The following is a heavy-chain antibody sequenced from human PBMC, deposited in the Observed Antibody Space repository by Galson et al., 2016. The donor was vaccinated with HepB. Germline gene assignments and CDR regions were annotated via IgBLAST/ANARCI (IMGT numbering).Heavy chain of an antibody. Sequence: QSGAEVKKPGESLKISCKGSGYTFSSYWIAWVRQMPGKGLEWMGIIYPGESDPTYSPSFQGQFTIPADKSLSTAYLQWSSRKASDTAMYSCARHWCSGGSCYSVGAFDIWGQGTMVTVSS. V-gene: IGHV5-51*01. D-gene: IGHD2-15*01. CDR3: ARHWCSGGSCYSVGAFDI. J-gene: IGHJ3*02. CDR2: IYPGESDP. CDR1: GYTFSSYW.